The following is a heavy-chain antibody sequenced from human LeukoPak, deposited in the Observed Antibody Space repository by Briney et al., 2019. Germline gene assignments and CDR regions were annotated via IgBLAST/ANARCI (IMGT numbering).Heavy chain of an antibody. CDR1: RSSISNAY. CDR3: ARGDPSGRPGIGFDY. CDR2: FHDSEGT. J-gene: IGHJ4*02. V-gene: IGHV4-59*01. D-gene: IGHD1-26*01. Sequence: SETLSLTCTVSRSSISNAYWSWIRQPPGKGLEWIGHFHDSEGTNYNPSLKSRAAISVDTSKNQFSLMLTSVTAADTAVYYCARGDPSGRPGIGFDYWGQGTLVTVSS.